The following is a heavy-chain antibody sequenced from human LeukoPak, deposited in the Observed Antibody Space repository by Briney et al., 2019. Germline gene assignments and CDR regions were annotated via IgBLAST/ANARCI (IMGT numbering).Heavy chain of an antibody. CDR3: ASGRWDWFDP. D-gene: IGHD6-13*01. CDR1: GGSISSSSYY. CDR2: IYYSGST. J-gene: IGHJ5*02. Sequence: SETLSLTCTVPGGSISSSSYYWGWIRQPPGKGLEWIASIYYSGSTYYNPSLKSRVTISADTSKNQFSLKLSSVTAADTAVYYCASGRWDWFDPWGQGTLVTVSS. V-gene: IGHV4-39*07.